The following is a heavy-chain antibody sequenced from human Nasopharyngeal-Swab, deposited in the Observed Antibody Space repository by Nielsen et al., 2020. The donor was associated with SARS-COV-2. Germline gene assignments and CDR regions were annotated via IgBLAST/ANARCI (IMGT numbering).Heavy chain of an antibody. D-gene: IGHD3-10*01. CDR3: ATGGDVNYFDY. J-gene: IGHJ4*02. CDR2: ISYDGSDI. V-gene: IGHV3-30*03. Sequence: LKISCAASGFTFSSYAMDWIRQAPGRGLEWVAIISYDGSDIFYADSVKGRFTISRDNSKNTLYLQMNSLRAEDTAVYFCATGGDVNYFDYWGQGTLVTVSS. CDR1: GFTFSSYA.